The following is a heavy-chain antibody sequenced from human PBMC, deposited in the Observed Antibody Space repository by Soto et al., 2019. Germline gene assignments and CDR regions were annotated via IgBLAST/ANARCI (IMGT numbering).Heavy chain of an antibody. Sequence: PSETLSLTCAVYGGSFSGYYWSWIRQPPGKGLEWIGEINHSGSTNYNPSLKSRVTISVDTSKNQFSLKLSSVTAADTAVYYCARGLEYYYDSSGYYYGMDVWGQGTTVTVSS. J-gene: IGHJ6*02. CDR3: ARGLEYYYDSSGYYYGMDV. D-gene: IGHD3-22*01. CDR1: GGSFSGYY. CDR2: INHSGST. V-gene: IGHV4-34*01.